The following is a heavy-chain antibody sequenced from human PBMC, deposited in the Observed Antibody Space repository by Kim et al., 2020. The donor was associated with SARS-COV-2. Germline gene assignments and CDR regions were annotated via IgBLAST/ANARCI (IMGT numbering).Heavy chain of an antibody. CDR2: ISWNSGSI. J-gene: IGHJ6*02. V-gene: IGHV3-9*01. D-gene: IGHD1-26*01. Sequence: GGSLRLSCAASGFTFGDYAMHWVRQAPGKGLEWVSGISWNSGSIGYADSVKGRFTISRDNAKNSLYLQMNSLRAEDTALYYCTCPRPISSFHKTFGYYYYGMDVWGQGTTVTVSS. CDR3: TCPRPISSFHKTFGYYYYGMDV. CDR1: GFTFGDYA.